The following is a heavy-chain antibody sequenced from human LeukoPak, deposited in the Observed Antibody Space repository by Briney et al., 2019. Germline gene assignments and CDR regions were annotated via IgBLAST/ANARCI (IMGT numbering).Heavy chain of an antibody. V-gene: IGHV3-11*01. CDR3: ARDSKNTAMGYYYYYMDV. CDR2: ISSSGSTI. D-gene: IGHD5-18*01. Sequence: AGGSLGLSCAASGFTFSDYYMSWIRQAPGKGLEWVSYISSSGSTIYYADSVKGRFTISRDNAKNSLYLQMNSLRAEDTAVYYCARDSKNTAMGYYYYYMDVWGKGTTVTVSS. J-gene: IGHJ6*03. CDR1: GFTFSDYY.